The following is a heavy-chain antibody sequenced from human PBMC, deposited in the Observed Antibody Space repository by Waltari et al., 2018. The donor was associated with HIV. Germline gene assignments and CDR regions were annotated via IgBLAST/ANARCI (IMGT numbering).Heavy chain of an antibody. CDR1: GGSISSSSYY. CDR3: ATLQLERLVGWFDP. D-gene: IGHD1-1*01. J-gene: IGHJ5*02. Sequence: QLQLQESGPGLVKPSETLSLTCTVSGGSISSSSYYWGWIRQPPGKGLEWIGSIYYSGSTYYNPSLKSRVTISVDTSKNQFSLKLSSVTAADTAVYYCATLQLERLVGWFDPWGQGTLVTVSS. CDR2: IYYSGST. V-gene: IGHV4-39*01.